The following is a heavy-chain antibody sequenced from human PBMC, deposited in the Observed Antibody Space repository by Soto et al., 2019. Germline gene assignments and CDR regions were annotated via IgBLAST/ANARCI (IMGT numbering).Heavy chain of an antibody. CDR3: ARDDALRETSGYFYLDY. Sequence: QVQLVQSGAEVKKPGSSVRVSCKTSEGTFNNYAISWVRQAPGQGLEWMGGIIPLFDAVKYAQKFQGRVTITADKSTSTAYIELHSLTSEDTAGYYCARDDALRETSGYFYLDYWGQGTPVTVTS. CDR1: EGTFNNYA. D-gene: IGHD3-22*01. CDR2: IIPLFDAV. V-gene: IGHV1-69*06. J-gene: IGHJ4*02.